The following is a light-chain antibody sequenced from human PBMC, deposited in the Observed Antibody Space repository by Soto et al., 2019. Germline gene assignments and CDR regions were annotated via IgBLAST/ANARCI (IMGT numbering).Light chain of an antibody. CDR2: GAS. V-gene: IGKV3-20*01. CDR3: QLYGSPPLYT. J-gene: IGKJ2*01. Sequence: EVVLTQSPGTLSLSPGERAALSCRASQSVRSTYLAWYQQKPGQAPRLLIYGASRRATGIPDRFSGSGSGTDFTLTMSRLEPEDFSVYYCQLYGSPPLYTFGQGTKLEI. CDR1: QSVRSTY.